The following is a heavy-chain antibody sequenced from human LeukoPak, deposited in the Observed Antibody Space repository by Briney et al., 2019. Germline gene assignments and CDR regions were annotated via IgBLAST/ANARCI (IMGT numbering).Heavy chain of an antibody. J-gene: IGHJ4*02. D-gene: IGHD3-10*01. CDR1: GGSFSEYY. Sequence: PSETQSLTCAVYGGSFSEYYWIWIRQSPGKGLEWIGEMNHGGGSNYNPSLKSRVTISVDTSKNQFSLRLRSVIAADTAVYYCARGRGRLDYWGQGTLGTISS. CDR2: MNHGGGS. CDR3: ARGRGRLDY. V-gene: IGHV4-34*01.